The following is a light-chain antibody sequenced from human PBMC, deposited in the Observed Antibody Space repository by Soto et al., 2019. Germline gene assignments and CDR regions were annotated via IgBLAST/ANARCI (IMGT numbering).Light chain of an antibody. Sequence: QSVLTQPPSVSGAPGQRVTISCTGSSSNLGAGFDVHWYQHLPGTAPTLLIYGNINRPSGVPDRFAGSKSGTSASLAITGLRAEDEADYFCQSCDSSLSSYVFGTGTKVTVL. CDR1: SSNLGAGFD. V-gene: IGLV1-40*01. CDR3: QSCDSSLSSYV. CDR2: GNI. J-gene: IGLJ1*01.